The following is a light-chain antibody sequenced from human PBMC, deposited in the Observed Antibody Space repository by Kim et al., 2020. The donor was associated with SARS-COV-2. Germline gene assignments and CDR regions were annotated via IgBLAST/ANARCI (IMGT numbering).Light chain of an antibody. Sequence: PGQSITTSCTGTSSDVGGYNYVSWYQQHPGKAPKLMIYDVSNRPSGVSNRFSGSKSGNTASLTISWLQAEDEADYYCSSYTSSSTVFGGGTQLTVL. CDR2: DVS. V-gene: IGLV2-14*03. J-gene: IGLJ2*01. CDR3: SSYTSSSTV. CDR1: SSDVGGYNY.